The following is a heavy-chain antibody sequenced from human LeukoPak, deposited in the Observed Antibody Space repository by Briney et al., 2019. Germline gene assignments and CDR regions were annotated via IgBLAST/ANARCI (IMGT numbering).Heavy chain of an antibody. D-gene: IGHD6-19*01. CDR3: AREGVAVAATDY. CDR2: ISSSSSYI. CDR1: GFTFSSYS. V-gene: IGHV3-21*01. J-gene: IGHJ4*02. Sequence: GGSLRLSCAASGFTFSSYSMNWVRQAPGKGLEWVSSISSSSSYIYYADSVKGRFTISRDNAKNSLYLQMNSLRAEDTAVYYCAREGVAVAATDYWGQGTLVIVSS.